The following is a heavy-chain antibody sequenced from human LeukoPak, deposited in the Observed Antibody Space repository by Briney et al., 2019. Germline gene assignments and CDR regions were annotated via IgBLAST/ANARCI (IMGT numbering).Heavy chain of an antibody. J-gene: IGHJ6*03. CDR3: YMDV. V-gene: IGHV4-38-2*02. CDR2: IYHSGST. CDR1: GYSISSAYY. Sequence: SETLSLTCTVSGYSISSAYYWGWIRQPPGKGLEWIGSIYHSGSTNYNPSLKSRVTISVDTSKNQFPLKLSSVTAADTAVYYYYMDVWGKGTTVTISS.